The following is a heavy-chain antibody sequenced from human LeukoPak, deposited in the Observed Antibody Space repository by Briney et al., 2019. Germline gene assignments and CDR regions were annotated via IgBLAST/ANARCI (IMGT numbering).Heavy chain of an antibody. D-gene: IGHD3-10*01. CDR2: IFYSGST. J-gene: IGHJ3*02. CDR1: GGSISSYY. Sequence: SETLSLTCTVSGGSISSYYWGWVRQPPGKGLEWIGNIFYSGSTYYSPSLKSRVTISLDTSRNQFSLKLNSVTAAGTAVYYCAKSNGYGLVDIWGQGTMVTVSS. V-gene: IGHV4-39*07. CDR3: AKSNGYGLVDI.